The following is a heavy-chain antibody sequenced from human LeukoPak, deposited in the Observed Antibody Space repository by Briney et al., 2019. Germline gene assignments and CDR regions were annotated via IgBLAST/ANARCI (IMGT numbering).Heavy chain of an antibody. J-gene: IGHJ5*02. CDR1: GGSISSSSYY. V-gene: IGHV4-39*01. Sequence: SETLSLTCTVSGGSISSSSYYWGWIRQPPGKGLEWIGSIYYSGSTYYNPSLKSRVTISVDTSKNQFSLKLSSVTAADTAVYYCARLLGSHINYFDPWGQGALVTVSS. CDR2: IYYSGST. D-gene: IGHD2-21*01. CDR3: ARLLGSHINYFDP.